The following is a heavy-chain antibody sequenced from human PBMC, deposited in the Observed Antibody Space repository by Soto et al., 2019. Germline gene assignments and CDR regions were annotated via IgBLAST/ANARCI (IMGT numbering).Heavy chain of an antibody. CDR3: VRDRPGTFYNWFDP. J-gene: IGHJ5*02. Sequence: SETLSLTCSVSGVSITNYYWNWVRQPAGKGLEWIGRFHISGSTDYNPSLKSRVTMSVDTSKNQFSLSLTSVTAADTAVYYCVRDRPGTFYNWFDPWGQGTLVTV. CDR2: FHISGST. V-gene: IGHV4-4*07. CDR1: GVSITNYY. D-gene: IGHD1-1*01.